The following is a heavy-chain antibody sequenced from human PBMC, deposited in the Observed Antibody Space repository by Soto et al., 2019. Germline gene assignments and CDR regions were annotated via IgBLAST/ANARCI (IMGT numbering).Heavy chain of an antibody. CDR3: AKDRGPQPYFYYVWGSYRAFDY. CDR2: ISGSGGST. D-gene: IGHD3-16*02. J-gene: IGHJ4*02. V-gene: IGHV3-23*01. Sequence: GGSLRLSCAASGFTFSSYAMSWVRQAPGKGLEWASAISGSGGSTYYADSVKGRFTISRDNSKNTLYLRMNSLRAEDTAVYYCAKDRGPQPYFYYVWGSYRAFDYWGQGTLVPVSS. CDR1: GFTFSSYA.